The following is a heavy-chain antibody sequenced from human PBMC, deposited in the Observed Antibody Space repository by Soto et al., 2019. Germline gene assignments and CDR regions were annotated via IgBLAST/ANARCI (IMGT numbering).Heavy chain of an antibody. CDR3: TKERLGGSFDY. V-gene: IGHV3-23*01. J-gene: IGHJ4*02. CDR2: ISGTGGST. D-gene: IGHD1-26*01. CDR1: GFTFNNYA. Sequence: PGGSLRLSCAASGFTFNNYAMNWVRQAPGKGLEWVATISGTGGSTYYADSVKGRFTISRDNSKNTLYLQMNSLRVEDPAVYYCTKERLGGSFDYWGQGTQVTRSS.